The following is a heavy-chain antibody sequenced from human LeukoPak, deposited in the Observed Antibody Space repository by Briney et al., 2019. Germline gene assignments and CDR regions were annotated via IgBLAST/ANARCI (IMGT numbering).Heavy chain of an antibody. Sequence: PGGSLRLSCAASGFTFSSYEMNWVRQAPGKGLEWVSYISSSGSTIYYVDSVKGRFTTSGDNAKNSLYLQMNSLRAEDTAVYYCASDSSSSDTPAYYYGMDVWGQGTTVTVSS. V-gene: IGHV3-48*03. CDR3: ASDSSSSDTPAYYYGMDV. CDR1: GFTFSSYE. J-gene: IGHJ6*02. D-gene: IGHD6-13*01. CDR2: ISSSGSTI.